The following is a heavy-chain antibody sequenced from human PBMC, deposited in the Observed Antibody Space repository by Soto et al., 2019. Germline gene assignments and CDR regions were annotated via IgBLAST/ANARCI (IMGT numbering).Heavy chain of an antibody. Sequence: ASVKVSCKASGYTFASYAISWMRQATGQGLEWMGWISAYNGNTNYAQKLQGRVTMTTDTSTSTAYMELRSLRSEDTAVYYCARTLYGDNVDYWGQGTLVTVSS. CDR2: ISAYNGNT. CDR1: GYTFASYA. CDR3: ARTLYGDNVDY. D-gene: IGHD4-17*01. J-gene: IGHJ4*02. V-gene: IGHV1-18*01.